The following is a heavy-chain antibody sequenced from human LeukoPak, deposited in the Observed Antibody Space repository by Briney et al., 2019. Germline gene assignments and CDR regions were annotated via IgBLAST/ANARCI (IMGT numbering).Heavy chain of an antibody. D-gene: IGHD3-9*01. CDR3: AKDHGIRYFDWLSQYYFDY. Sequence: GGSLRLSCAASGFTFSSYAMSWVRQAPGKGLERVSAISGSGGSTYYADSVKGRFTISRDNSKNTLYLQMNSLRAEDTAVYYCAKDHGIRYFDWLSQYYFDYWGQGTLVTVSS. CDR2: ISGSGGST. J-gene: IGHJ4*02. CDR1: GFTFSSYA. V-gene: IGHV3-23*01.